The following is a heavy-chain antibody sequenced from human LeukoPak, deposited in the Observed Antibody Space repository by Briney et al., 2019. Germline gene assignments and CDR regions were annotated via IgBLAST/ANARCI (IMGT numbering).Heavy chain of an antibody. V-gene: IGHV4-59*01. J-gene: IGHJ3*02. CDR1: GGSTSSYY. Sequence: PSETLSLTCTVSGGSTSSYYWSWIRQPPGKGLEWIGYIYYSGSANYNPSLKSRVTISVDTSKNQFSLKLSSVTAADTAVYYCARAFYRDAFDIWGQGTMVTVSS. CDR3: ARAFYRDAFDI. D-gene: IGHD3-16*01. CDR2: IYYSGSA.